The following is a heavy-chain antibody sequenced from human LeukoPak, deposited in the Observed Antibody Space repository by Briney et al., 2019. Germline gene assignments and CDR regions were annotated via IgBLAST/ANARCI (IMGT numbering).Heavy chain of an antibody. Sequence: GGSLRLSCAASGFAFSRNDMSWVRQAPGKGLEWVSSIGGSGTRTYYTDSVKGRFTISRDTSKSTLYLQMNSLRAEDATAYYCAKYRGFGDSYDSWGQGTLVTVSS. V-gene: IGHV3-23*01. CDR1: GFAFSRND. CDR3: AKYRGFGDSYDS. D-gene: IGHD3-10*01. J-gene: IGHJ4*02. CDR2: IGGSGTRT.